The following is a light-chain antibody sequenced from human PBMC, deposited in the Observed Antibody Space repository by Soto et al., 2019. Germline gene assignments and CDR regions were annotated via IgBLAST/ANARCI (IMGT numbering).Light chain of an antibody. CDR3: QQYNYYSQSWT. Sequence: DIQMTQSPSTLSASVGDRVTITCRASQSITTWLVWYKHKQGKAPKLLIYRASNLQGGVPLRFSGSGSGTEFNLTLSSLQPDHVATYYYQQYNYYSQSWTFGQGTKVEIK. CDR1: QSITTW. CDR2: RAS. J-gene: IGKJ1*01. V-gene: IGKV1-5*03.